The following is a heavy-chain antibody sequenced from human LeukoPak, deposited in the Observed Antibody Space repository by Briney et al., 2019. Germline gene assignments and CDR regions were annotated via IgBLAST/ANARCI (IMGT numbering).Heavy chain of an antibody. V-gene: IGHV4-39*01. CDR1: GGSISSSSYY. Sequence: SETLSLTCTVSGGSISSSSYYWGWIRQPPGKGLEWIGSIYYSGSTYYNPSLKSRVTISVDTSKNQFSLKLSSVTAADTAVYYCARHEQWLVQYNWFDPWGQGTLVTVSS. J-gene: IGHJ5*02. CDR3: ARHEQWLVQYNWFDP. CDR2: IYYSGST. D-gene: IGHD6-19*01.